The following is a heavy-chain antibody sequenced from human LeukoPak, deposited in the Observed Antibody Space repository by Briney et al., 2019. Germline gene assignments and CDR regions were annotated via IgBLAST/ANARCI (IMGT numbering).Heavy chain of an antibody. CDR2: ISTYNGNT. V-gene: IGHV1-18*01. Sequence: ASVKVSCKASGYTFSSYGIIWVRQAPGQGLEWMGWISTYNGNTNYAQKLQGRVTMTIDTSTRTAYMELRSLRSDDTAVYYCARGITGGGDHDVFDIWAQGKRVTVFS. D-gene: IGHD2-21*01. J-gene: IGHJ3*02. CDR3: ARGITGGGDHDVFDI. CDR1: GYTFSSYG.